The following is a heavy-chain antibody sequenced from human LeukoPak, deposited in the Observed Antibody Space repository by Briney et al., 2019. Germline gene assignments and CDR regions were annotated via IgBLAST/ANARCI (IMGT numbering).Heavy chain of an antibody. V-gene: IGHV3-7*01. Sequence: GGSLRLSCAASGFTFSSYWMGWVRQAPGKRLEWVANMNIDGGEKYYADSAKGRFTISRDNARNSVYLQMNSLRVEDTAVYYCARDPVEWELLLDYWGQGTLVTVSS. CDR3: ARDPVEWELLLDY. CDR1: GFTFSSYW. D-gene: IGHD1-26*01. CDR2: MNIDGGEK. J-gene: IGHJ4*02.